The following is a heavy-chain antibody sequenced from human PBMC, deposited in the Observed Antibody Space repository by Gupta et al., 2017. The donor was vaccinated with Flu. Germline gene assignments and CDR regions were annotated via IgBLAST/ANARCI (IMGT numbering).Heavy chain of an antibody. CDR2: IYKTGDST. CDR3: VKDTARYFDY. CDR1: GSYA. Sequence: GSYAMGWVRQAAGKGLEWVSAIYKTGDSTYAADSVEGRFTISRDNSRNTLYLQMNSLRAEDTAIYYCVKDTARYFDYWGQGTLVTVSS. D-gene: IGHD1-20*01. J-gene: IGHJ4*02. V-gene: IGHV3-23*01.